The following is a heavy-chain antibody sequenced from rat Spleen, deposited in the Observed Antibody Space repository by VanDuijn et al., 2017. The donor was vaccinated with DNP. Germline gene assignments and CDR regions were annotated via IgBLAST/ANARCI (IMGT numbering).Heavy chain of an antibody. CDR2: ISPSGCRT. Sequence: EVQLVESGGGLVKPGRPLKLSCAASGFSFSNHGMHWIRQTPMKGLEWVASISPSGCRTYYRDSVKGRFSISRDNAKSTLYLQMDSLSSEDTDTYYCAALPGYSSYLDFWGHGLMVT. J-gene: IGHJ2*01. V-gene: IGHV5-19*01. CDR3: AALPGYSSYLDF. D-gene: IGHD1-4*01. CDR1: GFSFSNHG.